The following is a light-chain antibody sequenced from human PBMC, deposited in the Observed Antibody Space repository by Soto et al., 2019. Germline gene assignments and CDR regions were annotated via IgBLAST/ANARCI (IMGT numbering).Light chain of an antibody. Sequence: QLVLTQSPSASASPGASVKLTCTLSSGHSSYVIAWHQQQPEKGPRYLMKLNSDGSHTKGDGIPDRFSGSSSGAERYLTISSLQSEDEADYYCQTWGTGIRVFGGGTKLTVL. CDR1: SGHSSYV. V-gene: IGLV4-69*01. CDR2: LNSDGSH. J-gene: IGLJ2*01. CDR3: QTWGTGIRV.